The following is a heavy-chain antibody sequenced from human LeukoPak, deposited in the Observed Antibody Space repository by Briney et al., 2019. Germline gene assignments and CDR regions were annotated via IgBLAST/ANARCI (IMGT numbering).Heavy chain of an antibody. CDR1: GYTFTSYY. V-gene: IGHV1-46*01. D-gene: IGHD5-18*01. J-gene: IGHJ4*02. CDR2: INPSGGST. CDR3: GRGVDTAMADSFFFDY. Sequence: ASVKVSCKASGYTFTSYYMHWVRQAPGQGLEWMGIINPSGGSTSYAQKFQGRVTMTRDTSTSTVYMELSSLRSEDTAVYYCGRGVDTAMADSFFFDYWGQGTLVTVSS.